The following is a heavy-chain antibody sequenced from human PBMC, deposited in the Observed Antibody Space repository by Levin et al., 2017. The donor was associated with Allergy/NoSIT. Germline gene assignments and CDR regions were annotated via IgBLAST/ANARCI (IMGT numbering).Heavy chain of an antibody. CDR1: GYTFTTYA. CDR3: AREAGVQGIITPLWDY. V-gene: IGHV1-3*01. J-gene: IGHJ4*02. CDR2: INAGNGNT. Sequence: ASVKVSCKASGYTFTTYAMHWVRQAPGQRLEWMGWINAGNGNTKYSQKFQGRVTITRDTSASTAYMELSSLRSEDTAVYYCAREAGVQGIITPLWDYWGQGTLITVSS. D-gene: IGHD3-10*01.